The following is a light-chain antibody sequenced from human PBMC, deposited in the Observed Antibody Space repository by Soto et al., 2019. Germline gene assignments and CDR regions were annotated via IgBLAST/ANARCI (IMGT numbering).Light chain of an antibody. V-gene: IGKV2-28*01. CDR1: QTLLHSNGYNY. CDR3: MPALQAPT. CDR2: LGS. Sequence: DIVMTQSPLSLPVTPGEPASISCRSSQTLLHSNGYNYLDWYLQKPGQSPQLLIYLGSSRASGVPDRFSGSGSGTDFTLKISRVEAEDVGVYYCMPALQAPTFGGGTKVEIK. J-gene: IGKJ4*01.